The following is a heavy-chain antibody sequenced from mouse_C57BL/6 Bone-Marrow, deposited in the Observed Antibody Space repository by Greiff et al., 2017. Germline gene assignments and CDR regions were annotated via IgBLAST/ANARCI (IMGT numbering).Heavy chain of an antibody. J-gene: IGHJ2*01. D-gene: IGHD3-2*02. CDR2: IYPGSGNT. CDR3: AGLAAQAYYFDY. Sequence: QVQLQQSGPELVKPGASVKISCKASGYSFTSYYIHWVKQRPGQGLEWIGWIYPGSGNTKYNEKFKGKATLTADTSSSTAYMQLSSLTSEDSAVYDGAGLAAQAYYFDYWGQGTTLTVSS. V-gene: IGHV1-66*01. CDR1: GYSFTSYY.